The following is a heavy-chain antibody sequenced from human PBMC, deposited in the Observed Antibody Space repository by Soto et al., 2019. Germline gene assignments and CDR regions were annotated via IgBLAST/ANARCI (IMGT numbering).Heavy chain of an antibody. V-gene: IGHV4-39*01. D-gene: IGHD1-7*01. Sequence: PSETLSLTCTVSGDSISSNSFYWGWIRQTPGKGLEWIGSIYYNGFTYYNPSLKSRVTTSLDTSKNQFSLKLSSVTAADTAVYYCTRPFGTTTFYFAMDVWGQGTTVTVSS. J-gene: IGHJ6*02. CDR2: IYYNGFT. CDR1: GDSISSNSFY. CDR3: TRPFGTTTFYFAMDV.